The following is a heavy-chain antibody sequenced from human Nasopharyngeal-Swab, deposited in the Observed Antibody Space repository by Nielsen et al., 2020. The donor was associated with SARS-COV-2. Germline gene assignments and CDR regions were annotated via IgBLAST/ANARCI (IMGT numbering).Heavy chain of an antibody. J-gene: IGHJ4*02. V-gene: IGHV3-33*01. CDR1: GFTFSSYG. CDR2: IWYDGSNK. Sequence: GESLKISCAASGFTFSSYGMHWVRQAPGKGLEWVAVIWYDGSNKYYADSVKGRFTTSRDNSKNTLYLQMNSLRAEDTAVYYCARRISGYFDYWGQGTLVTVSS. CDR3: ARRISGYFDY. D-gene: IGHD3-22*01.